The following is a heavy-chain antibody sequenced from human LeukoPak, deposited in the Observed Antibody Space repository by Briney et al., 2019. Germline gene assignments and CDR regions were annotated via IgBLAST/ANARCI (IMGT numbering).Heavy chain of an antibody. D-gene: IGHD3-22*01. V-gene: IGHV1-18*01. Sequence: GASVKVSCKASGYTFTSYGISWVRQAPGQGLEWMGWISAYNGNTNYAQKLQGRVTMTTDTSTSTAYMELRGLRSDDTAVYYCARDRITMIVVVHRGFDPWGQGTLVTVSS. CDR1: GYTFTSYG. J-gene: IGHJ5*02. CDR3: ARDRITMIVVVHRGFDP. CDR2: ISAYNGNT.